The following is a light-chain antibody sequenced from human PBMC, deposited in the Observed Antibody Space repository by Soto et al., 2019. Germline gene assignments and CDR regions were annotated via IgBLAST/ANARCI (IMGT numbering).Light chain of an antibody. J-gene: IGKJ5*01. CDR3: EQVNSFPIT. CDR1: QSISSW. CDR2: DAS. Sequence: DIQMTQSPSTLSASVGDRVTITCRASQSISSWLAWYQQKPGKAPKLLIYDASSLESEVPSRFSGSGSGTDFTLTISSLQPEDFATYYCEQVNSFPITYGQWTRLEI. V-gene: IGKV1-5*01.